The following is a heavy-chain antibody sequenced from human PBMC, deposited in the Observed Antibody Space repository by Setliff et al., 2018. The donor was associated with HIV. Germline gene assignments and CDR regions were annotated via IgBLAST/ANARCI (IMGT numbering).Heavy chain of an antibody. J-gene: IGHJ5*02. Sequence: SETLSLTCAVYNASFSDYYRGWIRQAPGRGLEWIGEVNHSGSTNYISSLKNRVSMSINLSKNQFSLKLSFVTVADTAVHYCARGYSPVAVSAIRWFDPWGQGTLVTVSS. D-gene: IGHD2-21*02. CDR1: NASFSDYY. V-gene: IGHV4-34*01. CDR2: VNHSGST. CDR3: ARGYSPVAVSAIRWFDP.